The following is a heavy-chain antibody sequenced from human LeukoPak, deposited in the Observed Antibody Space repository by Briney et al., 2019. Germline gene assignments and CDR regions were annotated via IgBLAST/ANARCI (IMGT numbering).Heavy chain of an antibody. D-gene: IGHD1-26*01. CDR3: ARASGLGGSSSGAWGAIFDY. CDR1: GYSISSGYY. V-gene: IGHV4-38-2*01. Sequence: SETLSLTCAVSGYSISSGYYWGWIGQPPGKGLEWIGSIYHSGSTYSNPSLKSRVTISVDTSKNQFSLKLSSVTAADTAVYYCARASGLGGSSSGAWGAIFDYWGQGTLVTVSA. J-gene: IGHJ4*02. CDR2: IYHSGST.